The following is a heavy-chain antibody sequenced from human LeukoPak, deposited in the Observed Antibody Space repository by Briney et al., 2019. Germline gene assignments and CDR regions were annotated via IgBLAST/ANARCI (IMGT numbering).Heavy chain of an antibody. Sequence: PSETLSLICAVSGDSISNITGWSWVRQPPGKGLEWIGEFYHSVSTNYNPSFKPRDTLSINNYKNEYSLPLISVTAADTAVYYCARATYSSGWFFYVWGQGTLVTVSS. CDR3: ARATYSSGWFFYV. CDR1: GDSISNITG. V-gene: IGHV4-4*02. J-gene: IGHJ4*02. CDR2: FYHSVST. D-gene: IGHD6-19*01.